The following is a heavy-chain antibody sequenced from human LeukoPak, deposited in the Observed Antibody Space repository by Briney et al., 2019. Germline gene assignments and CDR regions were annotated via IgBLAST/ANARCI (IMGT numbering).Heavy chain of an antibody. V-gene: IGHV4-34*01. Sequence: SETLSLTCAVYGGSFSGYYWSWIRQPPGKGLEWIGEINHRGSTNYNPSLKRRVTISVDTSKNQFSLKLSSVPAADTAVYYCARAPANGPAARIFDYWGQGTLVTVSS. CDR1: GGSFSGYY. CDR2: INHRGST. D-gene: IGHD2-2*01. J-gene: IGHJ4*02. CDR3: ARAPANGPAARIFDY.